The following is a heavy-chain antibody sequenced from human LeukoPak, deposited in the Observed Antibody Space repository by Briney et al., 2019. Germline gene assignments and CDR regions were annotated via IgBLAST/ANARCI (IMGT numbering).Heavy chain of an antibody. J-gene: IGHJ6*03. CDR3: TTGYSNYLRYYYYFYMDV. CDR2: IKSKTDDGTT. CDR1: GFTFNKAW. V-gene: IGHV3-15*01. Sequence: GGSLRLSCAASGFTFNKAWMSWVRQAPGKGLEWVGRIKSKTDDGTTDYAAPVKGRFTISRDDLKETLYLQMNSLKTEDTAVYYCTTGYSNYLRYYYYFYMDVWGKGTTVTVSS. D-gene: IGHD4-11*01.